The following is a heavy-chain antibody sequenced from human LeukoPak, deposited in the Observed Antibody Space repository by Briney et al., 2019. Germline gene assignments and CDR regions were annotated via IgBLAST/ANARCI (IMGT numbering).Heavy chain of an antibody. D-gene: IGHD4-23*01. CDR2: INTSGGST. V-gene: IGHV1-46*01. CDR1: GYTLTSYY. Sequence: GASVKVSCKASGYTLTSYYMHWVRQAPGQGLEWMGIINTSGGSTTYAQKFQGRVSMTRDTSTSTVYLEVSSLRSEDTAVYYCARSQGGNTPWFDPWGQGTLVTVSS. CDR3: ARSQGGNTPWFDP. J-gene: IGHJ5*02.